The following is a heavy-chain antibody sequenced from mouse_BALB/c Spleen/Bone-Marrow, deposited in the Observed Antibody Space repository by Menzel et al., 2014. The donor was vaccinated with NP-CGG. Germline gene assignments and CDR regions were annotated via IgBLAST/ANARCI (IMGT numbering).Heavy chain of an antibody. CDR2: IDPYYGGT. Sequence: VQLKESGPELEKPGASVKISCKASGYSFTGYNMNWVKQSNGKSLEWIGNIDPYYGGTSYNQKFKGKATLTVDKSSSTAHMQLKSLTSEDSAVYYCATNYYGYDWFAYWGQGTLVTVSA. CDR1: GYSFTGYN. CDR3: ATNYYGYDWFAY. D-gene: IGHD1-2*01. J-gene: IGHJ3*01. V-gene: IGHV1-39*01.